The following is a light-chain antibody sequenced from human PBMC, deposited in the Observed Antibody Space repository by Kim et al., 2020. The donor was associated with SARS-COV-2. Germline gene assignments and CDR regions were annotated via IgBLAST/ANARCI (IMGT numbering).Light chain of an antibody. CDR3: LLFYSGAAI. CDR1: TGAVTSGHY. J-gene: IGLJ2*01. Sequence: PGETVTLTCGSSTGAVTSGHYPYWFQQKPGQAPRTLIYHTTNRHSWTPARFSGSLLGGKAALTLSGAQPDDDAEYYCLLFYSGAAIVGGWTQLTVL. CDR2: HTT. V-gene: IGLV7-46*01.